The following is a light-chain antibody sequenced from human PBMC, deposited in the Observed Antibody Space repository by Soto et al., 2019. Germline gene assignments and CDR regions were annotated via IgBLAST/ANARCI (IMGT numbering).Light chain of an antibody. J-gene: IGLJ2*01. Sequence: QAVVTQPPSVSAAPGQKVTISCSGSSSNIGNDYVSWYQQLPGTAPKLLIYDNNKRPSGIPDRFSGSKSGTSATLGITGLQTGDEADYYCGTWDSSLSAVVFGGGTKLHRP. V-gene: IGLV1-51*01. CDR1: SSNIGNDY. CDR3: GTWDSSLSAVV. CDR2: DNN.